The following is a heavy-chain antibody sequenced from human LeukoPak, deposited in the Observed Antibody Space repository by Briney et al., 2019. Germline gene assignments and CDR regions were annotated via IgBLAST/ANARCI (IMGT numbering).Heavy chain of an antibody. CDR2: IYGGGST. Sequence: GGSLRLSCAASGFTVRSNYMSWVRQAPGKGLEWVSVIYGGGSTYYADSVKGRFTISRDNSKNTLFLQMNGLRAEDTAVYYCARGPGDYFDFWGQGTLVTVSS. CDR3: ARGPGDYFDF. J-gene: IGHJ4*02. V-gene: IGHV3-53*01. D-gene: IGHD1-14*01. CDR1: GFTVRSNY.